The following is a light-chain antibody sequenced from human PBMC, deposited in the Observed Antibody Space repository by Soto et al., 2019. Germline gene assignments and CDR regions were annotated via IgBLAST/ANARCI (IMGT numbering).Light chain of an antibody. Sequence: EIVLTQSPATLSLSPGERATLSCRASQRVSSYLAWYQHKPGQAPRLLIYDASKWATGIPARFSGSGSGTDFTLTIRSLEPEDFAVYYCQQRSNWPWTFGQGTKVEIK. CDR2: DAS. J-gene: IGKJ1*01. CDR3: QQRSNWPWT. V-gene: IGKV3-11*01. CDR1: QRVSSY.